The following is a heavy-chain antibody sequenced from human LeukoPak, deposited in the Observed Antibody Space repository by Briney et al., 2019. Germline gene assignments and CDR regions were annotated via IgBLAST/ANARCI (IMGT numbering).Heavy chain of an antibody. CDR1: GFTFSIYV. CDR3: AKETGYSGYDYGDY. D-gene: IGHD5-12*01. Sequence: GGSLRLSCAASGFTFSIYVMSWVPHAPGKGGEWGSGISGSGGSTYYADSVKGRFTISRDNSKNTLYLQMNSLRAEDTAVYYCAKETGYSGYDYGDYWGQGTLVTVSS. CDR2: ISGSGGST. J-gene: IGHJ4*02. V-gene: IGHV3-23*01.